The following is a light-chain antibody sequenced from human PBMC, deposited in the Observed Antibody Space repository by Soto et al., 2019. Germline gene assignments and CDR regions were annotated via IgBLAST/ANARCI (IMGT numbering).Light chain of an antibody. CDR1: SGDIGSYNR. Sequence: QSALTQPASVSGSPGQSITISCTGTSGDIGSYNRVSWYQQHPGKALKLIIYEVTDRPSGVSNRFSGSKSGNTASLTISGLQAEDEAEYYCSSYTNINTRACVFGTGTKV. V-gene: IGLV2-14*01. CDR2: EVT. J-gene: IGLJ1*01. CDR3: SSYTNINTRACV.